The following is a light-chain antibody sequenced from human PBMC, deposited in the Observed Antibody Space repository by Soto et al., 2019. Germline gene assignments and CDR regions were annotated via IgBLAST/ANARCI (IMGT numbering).Light chain of an antibody. CDR2: DTS. J-gene: IGKJ1*01. V-gene: IGKV3-11*01. CDR1: QSVSSS. CDR3: HQRSNWWT. Sequence: EIVLTQSPGTLSLSPGERATLSCRASQSVSSSLAWYQQKPGQAPRVLIYDTSNRATGIPARFSGSGSGTDFTLTISSLEPEDSAVYYCHQRSNWWTFGQGTKVDIK.